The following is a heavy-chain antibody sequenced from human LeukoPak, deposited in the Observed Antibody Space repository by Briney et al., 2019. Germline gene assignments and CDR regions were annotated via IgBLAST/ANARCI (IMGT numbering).Heavy chain of an antibody. J-gene: IGHJ5*02. D-gene: IGHD3-9*01. Sequence: GGSLRLSCAASGFTFSDYAMSWVRQAPGEGLEWASTISGNTLKTDYADSVKGRFTISRDNSKNIVNLQMSSLRAEDTAVYYCAKSDRRFFDWLLESWGQGSLVTVSS. CDR2: ISGNTLKT. V-gene: IGHV3-23*01. CDR3: AKSDRRFFDWLLES. CDR1: GFTFSDYA.